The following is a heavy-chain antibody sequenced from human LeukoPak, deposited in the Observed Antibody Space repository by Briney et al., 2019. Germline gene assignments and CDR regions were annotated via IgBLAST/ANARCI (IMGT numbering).Heavy chain of an antibody. D-gene: IGHD6-13*01. J-gene: IGHJ5*02. CDR2: ISAYNGNT. Sequence: ASVKVPCKASGYTFTSYGISWVRQAPGQGLEWMGWISAYNGNTNYAQKLQGRVTMTTDTSTSTAYMELRSLRSDDTAVYYCASLISSSWYPQRGINWFDPWGQGTLVTVSS. CDR3: ASLISSSWYPQRGINWFDP. CDR1: GYTFTSYG. V-gene: IGHV1-18*01.